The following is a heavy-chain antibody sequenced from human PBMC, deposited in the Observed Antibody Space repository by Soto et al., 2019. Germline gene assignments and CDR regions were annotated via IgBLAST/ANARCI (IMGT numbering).Heavy chain of an antibody. CDR3: STDSYTDLTVVRLDN. J-gene: IGHJ4*01. CDR2: IKSKSHGGTT. CDR1: GLTFSTAW. V-gene: IGHV3-15*07. D-gene: IGHD3-22*01. Sequence: GGSLRLSCAVSGLTFSTAWINWVRQATGKGLEWVGRIKSKSHGGTTDFAAPVKGRFAISRDDSKSIAHMEMSSLKIEDTAVYYCSTDSYTDLTVVRLDNWGHGILVTVSS.